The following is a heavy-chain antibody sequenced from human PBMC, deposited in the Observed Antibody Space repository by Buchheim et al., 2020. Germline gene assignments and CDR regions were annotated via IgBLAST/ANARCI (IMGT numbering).Heavy chain of an antibody. CDR1: GFTFSSYE. Sequence: EVQLVESGGGLVQPGGSLRLSCAASGFTFSSYEMNWVRHAPGKGLERVSFINTDGSTTGYADSVKGRFTISRDNARTTVYLYMTSLRVEDTAVYYCVRDRGWTAFDYWGQGAL. CDR3: VRDRGWTAFDY. CDR2: INTDGSTT. V-gene: IGHV3-48*03. D-gene: IGHD6-19*01. J-gene: IGHJ4*02.